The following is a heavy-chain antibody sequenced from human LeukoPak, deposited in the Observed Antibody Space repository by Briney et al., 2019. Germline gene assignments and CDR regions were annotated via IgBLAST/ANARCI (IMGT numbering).Heavy chain of an antibody. J-gene: IGHJ4*02. Sequence: GTSVKVSCKASGGTFSSYAISWVRQAPGQGLEWMGRIIPILGIANHAQKFQGRVTITADKSTSTAYMELSSLRSEDTAVYYCARERLWFGEYVNWGQGTLVTVSS. CDR3: ARERLWFGEYVN. CDR2: IIPILGIA. CDR1: GGTFSSYA. D-gene: IGHD3-10*01. V-gene: IGHV1-69*04.